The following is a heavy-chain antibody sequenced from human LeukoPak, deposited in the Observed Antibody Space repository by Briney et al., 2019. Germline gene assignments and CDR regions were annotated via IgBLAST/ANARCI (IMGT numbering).Heavy chain of an antibody. J-gene: IGHJ5*02. V-gene: IGHV4-39*07. CDR3: ARSMRWFDP. CDR2: IYYSGST. D-gene: IGHD2/OR15-2a*01. CDR1: GGSITNTSYY. Sequence: PSETLSLTRTVSGGSITNTSYYWAWVRQPPGKGLEWIGSIYYSGSTYYNPSLKSRVTISVDTSKNQFSLKLRSVTAADTAVYYCARSMRWFDPWGQGTLVTVSS.